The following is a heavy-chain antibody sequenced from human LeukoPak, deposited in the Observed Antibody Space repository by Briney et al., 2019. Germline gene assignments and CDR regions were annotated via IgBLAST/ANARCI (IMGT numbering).Heavy chain of an antibody. J-gene: IGHJ4*02. V-gene: IGHV3-74*01. CDR2: INSDGSST. CDR1: GFTFSSYW. D-gene: IGHD4-17*01. CDR3: AREAVDGDNGKSPFFDY. Sequence: GGSLRLSCAASGFTFSSYWMHWVRQAPGKGLVWVSRINSDGSSTSYADSVKGRFTISRDNAKNTLYLQMNSLRAEDTAVYCCAREAVDGDNGKSPFFDYWGQGTLVTVSS.